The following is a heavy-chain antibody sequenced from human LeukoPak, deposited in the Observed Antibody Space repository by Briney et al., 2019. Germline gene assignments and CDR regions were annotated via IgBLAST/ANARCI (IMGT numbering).Heavy chain of an antibody. CDR3: ARLGSGVITMIVATYFDY. J-gene: IGHJ4*02. Sequence: SETLSLTCTVSGGSISSSSYYWGWIRQPPGKGLEWIGSIYYSGSTYYNPSLKSRVTISVDTSKNQFSLKLSSVTAADTAVYYCARLGSGVITMIVATYFDYWGQGTLVTVSS. V-gene: IGHV4-39*01. D-gene: IGHD3-22*01. CDR1: GGSISSSSYY. CDR2: IYYSGST.